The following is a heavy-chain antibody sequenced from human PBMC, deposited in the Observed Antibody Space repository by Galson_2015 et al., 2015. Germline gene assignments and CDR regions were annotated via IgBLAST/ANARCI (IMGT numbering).Heavy chain of an antibody. D-gene: IGHD2-8*01. Sequence: SVKVSCKASGYTFTSYGISWVRQAPGQGLEWMGWISAYNGNTNYAQKLQGRVTMTTDTSTSTAYMELRSLRSDDTAVYYCARVTGYCTNGVCYFNWFDPWGQGTLVTVSS. CDR2: ISAYNGNT. CDR1: GYTFTSYG. J-gene: IGHJ5*02. V-gene: IGHV1-18*01. CDR3: ARVTGYCTNGVCYFNWFDP.